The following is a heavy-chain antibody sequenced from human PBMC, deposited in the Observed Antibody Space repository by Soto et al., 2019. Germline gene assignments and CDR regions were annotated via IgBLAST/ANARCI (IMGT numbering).Heavy chain of an antibody. CDR2: ISGYNGNT. J-gene: IGHJ5*02. Sequence: GASVKVSCKASGYTFTSYGISWVRQAPGQGLEWMGWISGYNGNTNYAQKLQGRVTMTKDTSTSTANMELRSLRSDDTAVYYCARGYCSGGSCYTDWFDPWGQGTLVTVS. CDR1: GYTFTSYG. V-gene: IGHV1-18*01. D-gene: IGHD2-15*01. CDR3: ARGYCSGGSCYTDWFDP.